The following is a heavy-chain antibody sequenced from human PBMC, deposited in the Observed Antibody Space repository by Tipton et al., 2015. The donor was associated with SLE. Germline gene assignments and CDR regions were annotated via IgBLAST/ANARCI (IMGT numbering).Heavy chain of an antibody. Sequence: SLRLSCAASGFTFRSYAMSWVRQIPGKGLEWVSGISGSGTITYDSDSLKGRFTISRDNSKNTLYLQMNSLRAEDTAVYYCAKDVRFWAEGGFDSWGQGTLVTVSS. CDR1: GFTFRSYA. V-gene: IGHV3-23*01. D-gene: IGHD3-16*01. CDR2: ISGSGTIT. J-gene: IGHJ4*02. CDR3: AKDVRFWAEGGFDS.